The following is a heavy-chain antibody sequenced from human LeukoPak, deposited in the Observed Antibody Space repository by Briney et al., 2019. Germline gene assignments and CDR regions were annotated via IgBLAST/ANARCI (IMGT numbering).Heavy chain of an antibody. CDR2: ISRTGVAT. CDR1: GFTFISFA. Sequence: GGSLRLSCAASGFTFISFAMSWVRQAPGKGLEWVSTISRTGVATYYANSVKGRFTISRDNSKNTVYLQMNSLRAEDTAVYYCAKHSHDGSAPYYEVQFDSWGQGTLVTVSS. V-gene: IGHV3-23*01. CDR3: AKHSHDGSAPYYEVQFDS. D-gene: IGHD3-22*01. J-gene: IGHJ4*02.